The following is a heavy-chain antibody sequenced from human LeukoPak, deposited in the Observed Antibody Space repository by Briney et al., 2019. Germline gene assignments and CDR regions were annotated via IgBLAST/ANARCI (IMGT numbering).Heavy chain of an antibody. Sequence: GGSLRLSCAASGFTFSSYWMSWVRQAPGKGLDWVANIKQDGSEKYYVDSVKGRFTISRDNAKKSLHLQMNSLRAEDTAVYYCASDISFRDYWGQGTLVTVSS. CDR1: GFTFSSYW. CDR3: ASDISFRDY. J-gene: IGHJ4*02. V-gene: IGHV3-7*01. CDR2: IKQDGSEK. D-gene: IGHD3-16*02.